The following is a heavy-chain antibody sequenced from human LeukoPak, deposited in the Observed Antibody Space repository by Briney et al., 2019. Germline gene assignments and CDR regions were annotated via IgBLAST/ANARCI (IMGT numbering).Heavy chain of an antibody. CDR3: ARGVVRGVIIEYYYYYMDV. J-gene: IGHJ6*03. Sequence: SETLSLTCTVSGGFISSYYWSWIRQPAGKGLEWIGRIYTSGSTNYNPSLKSRVTMSVDTSKNQFSLKLSSVTAADTAVYYCARGVVRGVIIEYYYYYMDVWGKGTTVTISS. D-gene: IGHD3-10*01. CDR2: IYTSGST. CDR1: GGFISSYY. V-gene: IGHV4-4*07.